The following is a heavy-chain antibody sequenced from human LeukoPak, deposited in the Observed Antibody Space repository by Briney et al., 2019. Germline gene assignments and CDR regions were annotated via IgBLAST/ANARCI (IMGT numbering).Heavy chain of an antibody. D-gene: IGHD3-9*01. V-gene: IGHV1-18*01. CDR2: ISAYNGNT. CDR3: AIDILTGFGDY. Sequence: ASVKVSCKASGYTFTSYGISWVRQAPGQGLEWMGWISAYNGNTKYSQKFQGRVTITRDTSASTAYMELSSLRSEDTAVYYCAIDILTGFGDYWGQGTLVTVSS. CDR1: GYTFTSYG. J-gene: IGHJ4*02.